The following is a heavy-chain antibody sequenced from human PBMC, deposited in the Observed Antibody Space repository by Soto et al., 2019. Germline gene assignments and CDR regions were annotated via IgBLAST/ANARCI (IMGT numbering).Heavy chain of an antibody. D-gene: IGHD2-2*02. CDR2: ISGSGGST. Sequence: VMSGIIKTKGKGLEWVSAISGSGGSTYYADSVKGRFTISRDNSKNTLYLQMNSLRAEDTAVYYCAKHYCSSTSCYNYYYYYMDVWGKGTTVTVSS. CDR1: V. CDR3: AKHYCSSTSCYNYYYYYMDV. V-gene: IGHV3-23*01. J-gene: IGHJ6*03.